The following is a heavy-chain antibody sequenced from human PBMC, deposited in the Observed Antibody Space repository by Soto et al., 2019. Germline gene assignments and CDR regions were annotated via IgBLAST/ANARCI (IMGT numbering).Heavy chain of an antibody. Sequence: GASVKVSCKASGYTFTSYAMHWVRQAPGQRLEWMGWINAGNGNTKYSQKFQGRVTITRDTSASTAYMELSSLRSEDTAVYYCARDRDTAMVTSLSYYYYGMDVWGQGTTVTVSS. CDR3: ARDRDTAMVTSLSYYYYGMDV. J-gene: IGHJ6*02. CDR2: INAGNGNT. V-gene: IGHV1-3*01. CDR1: GYTFTSYA. D-gene: IGHD5-18*01.